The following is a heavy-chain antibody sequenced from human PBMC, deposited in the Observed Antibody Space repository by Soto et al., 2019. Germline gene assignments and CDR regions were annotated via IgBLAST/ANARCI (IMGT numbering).Heavy chain of an antibody. D-gene: IGHD6-13*01. V-gene: IGHV4-4*03. J-gene: IGHJ4*02. CDR2: FYHGGRS. CDR3: SCHLIIPGTRGFAS. CDR1: SGSITSSKW. Sequence: QVQLQESGPGLVKPPGTLSLTCTVSSGSITSSKWWSWVRQPPGKGLEWIGEFYHGGRSNYSPSLKGRVTISVDKSKNQLSLKLNSVTAADTAVYYCSCHLIIPGTRGFASWGQGTLVTVSS.